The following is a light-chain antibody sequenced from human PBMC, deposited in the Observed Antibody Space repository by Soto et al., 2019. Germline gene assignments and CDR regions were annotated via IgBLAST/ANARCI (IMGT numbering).Light chain of an antibody. J-gene: IGKJ5*01. CDR1: QNIRSH. V-gene: IGKV1-12*01. CDR2: AAS. Sequence: MTQTPLSSPVTLGQPASITCRASQNIRSHLNWYQQKPGKAPKLLIYAASSLQSGVPSRFSGSGSGTDFTLTISSLQPEDFATYYCQQANSFPPGTFGQGTRLEIK. CDR3: QQANSFPPGT.